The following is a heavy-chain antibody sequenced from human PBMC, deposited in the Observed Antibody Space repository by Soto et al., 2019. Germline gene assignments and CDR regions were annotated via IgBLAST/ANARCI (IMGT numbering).Heavy chain of an antibody. D-gene: IGHD1-1*01. V-gene: IGHV1-18*01. Sequence: QVHLVQSGAEVKKPGASVKVSCKGSGYTFTSYGITWVRQAPGQGLAWMGWISAHNGNTDYAQKLQGRVTVTRDTSTSTDYMELRSLRSDDTAVYYCARGRYGDYWGQGALVTVSS. J-gene: IGHJ4*02. CDR2: ISAHNGNT. CDR3: ARGRYGDY. CDR1: GYTFTSYG.